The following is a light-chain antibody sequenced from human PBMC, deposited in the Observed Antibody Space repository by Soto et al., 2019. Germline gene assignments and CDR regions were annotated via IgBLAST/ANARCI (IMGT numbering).Light chain of an antibody. Sequence: SYELTQPPSVSVAPGQTARITGGGKNIGSKSVHWYQQKPGQAPVLVVYDVNDRPSGIPERFSGSKSGNTATLTISRVEAGDESDLFCHVWDSGSAHVIFGGGTELTVL. J-gene: IGLJ2*01. CDR1: NIGSKS. CDR3: HVWDSGSAHVI. V-gene: IGLV3-21*02. CDR2: DVN.